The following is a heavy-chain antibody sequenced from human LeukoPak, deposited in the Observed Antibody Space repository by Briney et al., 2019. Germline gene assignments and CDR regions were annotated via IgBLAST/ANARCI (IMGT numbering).Heavy chain of an antibody. CDR1: GFTVSSNY. CDR3: ASRSASDYVNTFDI. D-gene: IGHD4-17*01. J-gene: IGHJ3*02. V-gene: IGHV3-53*01. CDR2: IYSGGRT. Sequence: GGSLRLSCAASGFTVSSNYMTWVRQAPGKGLEWVSVIYSGGRTYYADSVKGRFTISRDNSKNTLYLDMNSLRAEDTAVYYCASRSASDYVNTFDIWGQGAMVTVSS.